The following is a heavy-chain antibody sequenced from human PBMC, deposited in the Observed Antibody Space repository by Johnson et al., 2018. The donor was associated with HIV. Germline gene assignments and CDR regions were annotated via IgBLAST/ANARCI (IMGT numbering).Heavy chain of an antibody. CDR3: ARSPRSVVVLAATVGHAFDI. Sequence: QVQLVESGGGVVQPGRSLRLSCAASGFTFSSYAMHWVRQAPGKGLEWVAVISYDGSNKYYADSVKGRFTISRDNSKNTLYLQMNSLRAEDTAVYYCARSPRSVVVLAATVGHAFDIWGQGTMFTVSS. J-gene: IGHJ3*02. CDR2: ISYDGSNK. D-gene: IGHD2-15*01. V-gene: IGHV3-30-3*01. CDR1: GFTFSSYA.